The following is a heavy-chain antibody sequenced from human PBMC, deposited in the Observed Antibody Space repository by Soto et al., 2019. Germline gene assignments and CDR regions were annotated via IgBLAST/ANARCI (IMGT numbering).Heavy chain of an antibody. CDR3: TTDWYYDSSGEENYYYGMGV. V-gene: IGHV3-15*01. Sequence: GGSLRLSCAASGFTFSNAWMSWVRQAPGKGLEWVGRIKSKTDGGTTDYAATVKGRFTISRDDSKNTLYLQMNSLKTEDTAVYYCTTDWYYDSSGEENYYYGMGVWGQGNTVTVGS. CDR2: IKSKTDGGTT. D-gene: IGHD3-22*01. CDR1: GFTFSNAW. J-gene: IGHJ6*01.